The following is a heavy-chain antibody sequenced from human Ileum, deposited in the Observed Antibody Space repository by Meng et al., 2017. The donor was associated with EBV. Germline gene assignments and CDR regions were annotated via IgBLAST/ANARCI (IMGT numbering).Heavy chain of an antibody. CDR1: GYTFTSYG. CDR2: ISAFNGNT. CDR3: ARVVEGATSWLDR. J-gene: IGHJ5*02. Sequence: EVRKPGASVKVSGKVSGYTFTSYGINWGRQAPGQGLEWMGWISAFNGNTDYAQKFQGRVTMTTDTSTTTTYMELRSLRSDDTAVYYCARVVEGATSWLDRWGQGTLVTVSS. V-gene: IGHV1-18*01. D-gene: IGHD1-26*01.